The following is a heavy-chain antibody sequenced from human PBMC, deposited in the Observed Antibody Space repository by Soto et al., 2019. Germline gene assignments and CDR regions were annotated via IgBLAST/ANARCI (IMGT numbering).Heavy chain of an antibody. Sequence: ASVKVSCKASGYTFTSYAIHWVRQAPGQRLEWMGWINAANGDTEYSQKFQDRVTITRDTSAITAYMELSSLRSEDTAVYYCARDLPSTGYLGYWGQGTLVTVSS. CDR2: INAANGDT. J-gene: IGHJ4*02. CDR3: ARDLPSTGYLGY. V-gene: IGHV1-3*01. CDR1: GYTFTSYA.